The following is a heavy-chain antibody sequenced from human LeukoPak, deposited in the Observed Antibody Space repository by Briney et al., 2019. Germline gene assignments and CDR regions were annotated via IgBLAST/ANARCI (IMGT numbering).Heavy chain of an antibody. CDR2: IRHDGGEM. V-gene: IGHV3-7*01. Sequence: GGSLRLSCAASGFTVSSNYMSWVRQAPGKGPDWVANIRHDGGEMYYADSVKGRFTISRDYAKNSLYLQMNTLRVDDTAVYYCARPSYTSGSYFDYWGLGTLVTVS. CDR3: ARPSYTSGSYFDY. CDR1: GFTVSSNY. D-gene: IGHD3-10*01. J-gene: IGHJ4*02.